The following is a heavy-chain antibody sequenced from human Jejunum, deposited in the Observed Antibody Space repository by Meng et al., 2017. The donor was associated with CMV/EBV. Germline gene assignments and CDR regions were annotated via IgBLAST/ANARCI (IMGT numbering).Heavy chain of an antibody. CDR2: IHDTGST. Sequence: QVHLQEAGPGLVNPSQTLSLTCSVSGGSIGSGDYYWSWIRQPPGKGLEWIGYIHDTGSTYYNPSLKSRVDISLGTSRNHFSLTLSSVTAEDTAVYFCARGSIFVSFDSWGQGTLVTVSS. CDR1: GGSIGSGDYY. D-gene: IGHD3-3*01. J-gene: IGHJ4*02. V-gene: IGHV4-30-4*08. CDR3: ARGSIFVSFDS.